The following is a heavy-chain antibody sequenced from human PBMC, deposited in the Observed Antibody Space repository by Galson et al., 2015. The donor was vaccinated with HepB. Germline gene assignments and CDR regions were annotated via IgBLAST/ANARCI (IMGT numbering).Heavy chain of an antibody. D-gene: IGHD6-13*01. CDR3: AKHGSSWSYYFDY. CDR2: IGSGGSP. CDR1: GFTFSTYA. Sequence: SLRLSCAASGFTFSTYAMSWVRQTPGKGLEWVSAIGSGGSPYYADSVKGRFTISRDNSKDTLSLQMHSLRAEDTAVYYCAKHGSSWSYYFDYWGQGTLVTVSS. J-gene: IGHJ4*02. V-gene: IGHV3-23*01.